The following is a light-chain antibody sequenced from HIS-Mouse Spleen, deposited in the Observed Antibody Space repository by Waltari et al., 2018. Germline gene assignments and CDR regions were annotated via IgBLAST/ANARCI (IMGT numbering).Light chain of an antibody. CDR3: LLSYSGAGGV. CDR1: TGAVTSGHY. V-gene: IGLV7-46*01. CDR2: DTS. J-gene: IGLJ3*02. Sequence: QAVVTQEPSLTVSPGGTVTLTCGSSTGAVTSGHYPYWFQQKPGQAPRTLIYDTSNKRSWTPARFSGSLLGGKAALTLSGAQPEDEAEYYCLLSYSGAGGVFGGGTKLTVL.